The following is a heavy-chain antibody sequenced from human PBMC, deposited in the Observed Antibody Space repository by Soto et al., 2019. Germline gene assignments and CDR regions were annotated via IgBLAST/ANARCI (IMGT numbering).Heavy chain of an antibody. CDR2: ISYDGSNK. CDR1: GFTFSSYA. D-gene: IGHD2-2*01. J-gene: IGHJ6*03. CDR3: ARTYVTDMVVVPAAKDYMDV. Sequence: GGSLRLSCAASGFTFSSYAMHWVRQAPGKGLEWVAVISYDGSNKYYADSVKGRFTISGDNSKNTLYLQMNSLRAEDTAVYYCARTYVTDMVVVPAAKDYMDVWGKGTTVTVSS. V-gene: IGHV3-30-3*01.